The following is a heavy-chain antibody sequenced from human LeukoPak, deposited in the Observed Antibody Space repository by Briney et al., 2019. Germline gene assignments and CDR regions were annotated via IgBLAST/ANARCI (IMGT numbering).Heavy chain of an antibody. CDR1: GGTFSSYA. Sequence: SVKVSCKASGGTFSSYAISWVRQAPGQGLEWMGGIIPIFGTANYAQKFQGRVTITADESTSTAYMELSSLRSEDTAVYYCAREGGYADGXWYYXXGMDXXXXGTTVTVSS. V-gene: IGHV1-69*13. D-gene: IGHD5-12*01. J-gene: IGHJ6*01. CDR2: IIPIFGTA. CDR3: AREGGYADGXWYYXXGMDX.